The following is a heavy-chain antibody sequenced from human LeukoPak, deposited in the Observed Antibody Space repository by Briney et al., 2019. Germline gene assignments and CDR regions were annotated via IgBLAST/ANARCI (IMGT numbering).Heavy chain of an antibody. CDR1: GYTFTGYY. Sequence: GASVTVSCKASGYTFTGYYMHWVRQAPGQGLEWMGRINPNSGGTNYARKFQGRVTMTRDTSISTAYMELSRLRSDDTAVYYCARAKVSYGDSTTVFDYWGQGTLVTVSS. D-gene: IGHD4-17*01. CDR2: INPNSGGT. CDR3: ARAKVSYGDSTTVFDY. V-gene: IGHV1-2*06. J-gene: IGHJ4*02.